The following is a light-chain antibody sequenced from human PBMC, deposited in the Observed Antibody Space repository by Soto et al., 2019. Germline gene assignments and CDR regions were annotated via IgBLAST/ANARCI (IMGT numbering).Light chain of an antibody. V-gene: IGKV1-5*03. CDR2: KAS. CDR1: QSISSW. CDR3: KQYNSYWLT. J-gene: IGKJ4*01. Sequence: DIQMTQSPSTLSASVGDRVTITCRSSQSISSWLAWYQQKPGQAPKLLIYKASSLDSGVPYRFSGSGSGTEFTLKISSLQPDDFATYYCKQYNSYWLTFGGGTKVDIK.